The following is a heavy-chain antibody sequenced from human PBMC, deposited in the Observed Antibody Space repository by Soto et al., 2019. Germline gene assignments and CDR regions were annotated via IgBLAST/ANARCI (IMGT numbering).Heavy chain of an antibody. CDR2: IYWDDDR. Sequence: QITLKESGPTLVKPTQTLTLTCSFSGFSLTTNGVGVGWIRQPPGKALECLALIYWDDDRRYSPSLRNRLTITKDTSKNKVVLTMTNMDPVDTATYYCAHRRFYNRDWDRGVFDYWGQGALITVSS. J-gene: IGHJ4*02. D-gene: IGHD2-21*02. CDR1: GFSLTTNGVG. V-gene: IGHV2-5*02. CDR3: AHRRFYNRDWDRGVFDY.